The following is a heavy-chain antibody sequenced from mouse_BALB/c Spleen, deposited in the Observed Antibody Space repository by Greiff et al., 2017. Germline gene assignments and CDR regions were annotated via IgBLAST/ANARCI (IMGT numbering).Heavy chain of an antibody. CDR3: ARRGNYPYAMDY. D-gene: IGHD2-1*01. V-gene: IGHV5-6-3*01. CDR1: GFTFSSYG. Sequence: EVKVEESGGGLVQPGGSLKLSCAASGFTFSSYGMSWVRQTPDKRLELVATINSNGGSTYYPDSVKGRFTISRDNAKNTLYLQMSSLKSEDTAMYYCARRGNYPYAMDYWGQGTSVTVSS. CDR2: INSNGGST. J-gene: IGHJ4*01.